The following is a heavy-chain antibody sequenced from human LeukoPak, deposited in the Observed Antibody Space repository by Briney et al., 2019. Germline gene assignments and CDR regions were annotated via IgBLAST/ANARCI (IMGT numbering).Heavy chain of an antibody. CDR3: AKWNYAFDS. J-gene: IGHJ4*02. Sequence: GGSLRLSCAASGLTFSTYRMSWVRQAPGKGLECVANINQDGSDADYVDTVKGWFTVSRDNARGLLYLQMNSLRAADTAVYYCAKWNYAFDSWGQGTLVTVSS. CDR2: INQDGSDA. V-gene: IGHV3-7*01. D-gene: IGHD3-16*01. CDR1: GLTFSTYR.